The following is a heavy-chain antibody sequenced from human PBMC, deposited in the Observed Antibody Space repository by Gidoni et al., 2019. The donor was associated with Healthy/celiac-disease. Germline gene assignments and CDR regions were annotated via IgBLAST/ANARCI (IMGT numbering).Heavy chain of an antibody. CDR1: GFTFSSYG. CDR3: ARGSITMVEYALDI. Sequence: QVQLGASGGGVVQPGRSLRLSLAASGFTFSSYGMHWVRQAPGKGLGSVALRWYDGSNKYDADSVKGRFTITRDNSKNTLYLQMNSLRAEDTVVYYCARGSITMVEYALDIWGQVTMVTVSS. CDR2: RWYDGSNK. D-gene: IGHD3-10*01. J-gene: IGHJ3*02. V-gene: IGHV3-33*01.